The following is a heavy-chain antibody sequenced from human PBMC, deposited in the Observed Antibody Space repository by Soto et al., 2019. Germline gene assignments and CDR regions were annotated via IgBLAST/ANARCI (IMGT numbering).Heavy chain of an antibody. CDR2: ITGSGGTT. CDR1: GFTSGTYA. V-gene: IGHV3-23*01. Sequence: VALRLSCAASGFTSGTYAMSWVRQAPGKGLEWVSSITGSGGTTDYADSVKGRFTISRDTSRNTLYLQMSRLSVDDTAIYYCAREYRTSSQFDYWGQGTLVTVSS. J-gene: IGHJ4*02. D-gene: IGHD6-6*01. CDR3: AREYRTSSQFDY.